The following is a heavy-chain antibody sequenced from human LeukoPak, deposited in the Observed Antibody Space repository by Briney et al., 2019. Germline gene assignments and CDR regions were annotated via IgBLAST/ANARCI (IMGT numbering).Heavy chain of an antibody. Sequence: SGPTLVNPTQTLTLTCTFSGFPLSTSGMCVSWIRQPPGKGLEWIGEINHSGSTNYNPSLKSRVTISVDTSKNQFSLKLSSVTAADTAVYYCARGPFGSSWYFNREPHFDYWGQGTLVTVSS. J-gene: IGHJ4*02. D-gene: IGHD6-13*01. CDR3: ARGPFGSSWYFNREPHFDY. V-gene: IGHV4-39*07. CDR1: GFPLSTSGM. CDR2: INHSGST.